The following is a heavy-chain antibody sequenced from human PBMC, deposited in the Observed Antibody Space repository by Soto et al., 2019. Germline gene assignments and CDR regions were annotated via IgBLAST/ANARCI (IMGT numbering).Heavy chain of an antibody. J-gene: IGHJ4*02. CDR1: GFTFSSYA. CDR2: ISYDGSNK. CDR3: ARASSKFGELLITLFGY. Sequence: QVQLVESGGGVVQPGRSLRLSCAASGFTFSSYAMHWVRQAPGKGLEWVAVISYDGSNKYYADSVKGRFTISRDNSKNTLYLKMNSLRAVDTAGYYCARASSKFGELLITLFGYWGQGTLVTVSS. D-gene: IGHD3-10*01. V-gene: IGHV3-30-3*01.